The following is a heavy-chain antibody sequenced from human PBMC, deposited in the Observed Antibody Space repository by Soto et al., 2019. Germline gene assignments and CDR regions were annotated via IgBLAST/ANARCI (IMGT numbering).Heavy chain of an antibody. V-gene: IGHV4-34*01. CDR3: ARVRDWFDP. CDR2: IDHSGYT. D-gene: IGHD3-3*01. CDR1: GGSFSGYY. J-gene: IGHJ5*02. Sequence: QVQLQQWGAGLLKPSETLSLTCAVYGGSFSGYYWNWIRQPPGKGLEWIGEIDHSGYTNYNPSLKCRVTISVETSKNQFSLRLASVTAGGTAVYYCARVRDWFDPWGQGTLVTVSS.